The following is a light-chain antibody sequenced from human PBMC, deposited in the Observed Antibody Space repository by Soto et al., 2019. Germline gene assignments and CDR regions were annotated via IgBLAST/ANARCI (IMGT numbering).Light chain of an antibody. CDR1: QSISSW. Sequence: DIQMTQSPSTLSASVGDRVTITCRASQSISSWLAWYQQKPGKAPKLLIYDASSLESGVPSRFSGSGSGTEFTLTISSLQPDDFATYYCKQYNSDSPSFGPGTKVDIK. V-gene: IGKV1-5*01. CDR3: KQYNSDSPS. CDR2: DAS. J-gene: IGKJ3*01.